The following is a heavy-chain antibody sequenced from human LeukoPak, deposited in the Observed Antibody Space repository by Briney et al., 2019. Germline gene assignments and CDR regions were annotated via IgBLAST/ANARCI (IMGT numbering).Heavy chain of an antibody. D-gene: IGHD6-13*01. V-gene: IGHV4-4*07. CDR2: IYTSVSN. CDR1: GRSISSYY. Sequence: RSETLSPTCTLSGRSISSYYWSWIRQPAGRGLEWIGRIYTSVSNNYNPSLKSRVTISVDKSKDQFSLKLSSVAAADTAVYYCARAIAAAGLYYFDYWGQGTLVTVSS. J-gene: IGHJ4*02. CDR3: ARAIAAAGLYYFDY.